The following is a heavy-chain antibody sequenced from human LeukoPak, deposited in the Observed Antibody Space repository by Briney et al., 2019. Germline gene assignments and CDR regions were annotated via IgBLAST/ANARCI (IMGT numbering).Heavy chain of an antibody. J-gene: IGHJ4*02. V-gene: IGHV3-23*01. CDR1: GFTFSRYA. CDR2: ISRSGGSI. D-gene: IGHD6-13*01. Sequence: GGSLRLSCAASGFTFSRYAISWVRQAPGKGLEWVSAISRSGGSIYYADSVKGRFTISRDNAKNTLYLQMNSLRAEDNAVYACAKDGPHSSSWYPDYWSEGTLVTVSS. CDR3: AKDGPHSSSWYPDY.